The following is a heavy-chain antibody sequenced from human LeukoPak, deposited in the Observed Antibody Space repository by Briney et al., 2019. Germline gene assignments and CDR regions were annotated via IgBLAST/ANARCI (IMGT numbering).Heavy chain of an antibody. CDR2: IYTSGST. CDR3: ARDRGVRGGSYGTWFDP. J-gene: IGHJ5*02. V-gene: IGHV4-4*07. D-gene: IGHD1-26*01. Sequence: PSETLSLTCTVSGGSISSYYWSWIRQPAGKGLEWTGRIYTSGSTNYNPSLKSRVTMSVDTSKNQFSLKLSSVTAADTAVYYCARDRGVRGGSYGTWFDPWGQGTLVTVSS. CDR1: GGSISSYY.